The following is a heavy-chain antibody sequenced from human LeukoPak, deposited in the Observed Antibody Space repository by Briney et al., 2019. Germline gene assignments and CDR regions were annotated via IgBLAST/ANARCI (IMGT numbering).Heavy chain of an antibody. D-gene: IGHD5-18*01. CDR1: GVSISSGDYY. J-gene: IGHJ4*02. CDR3: ARGRIQLSLVHV. Sequence: PSQTLSLTCTVSGVSISSGDYYWSWIRQPPGKGLEWIGYIYYSGSTYYNPSLKSRVTISVDTSKNQFSLRLSSVTAADTAVYYCARGRIQLSLVHVWGQGTLVTVSS. V-gene: IGHV4-30-4*08. CDR2: IYYSGST.